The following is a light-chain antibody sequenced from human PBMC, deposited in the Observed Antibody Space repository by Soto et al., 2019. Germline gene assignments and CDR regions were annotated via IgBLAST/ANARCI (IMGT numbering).Light chain of an antibody. J-gene: IGKJ1*01. V-gene: IGKV3-20*01. Sequence: EIVLTQSPGTLSLSPGERATLSCRASQSVSSSYLAWYQQKPGQAPRLLIYGASSRATGIQDRFSGSGSGTDFTLTISRLEPEDFEVYYCQQYGSSPPWTFGQGTKVEIK. CDR2: GAS. CDR1: QSVSSSY. CDR3: QQYGSSPPWT.